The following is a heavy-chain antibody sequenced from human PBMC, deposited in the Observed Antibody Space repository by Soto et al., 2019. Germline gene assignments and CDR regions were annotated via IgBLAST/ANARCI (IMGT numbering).Heavy chain of an antibody. J-gene: IGHJ4*02. CDR3: ARDLVAGDH. D-gene: IGHD2-2*01. CDR2: INPASAST. Sequence: QVQLVQSGAEVKKPGASVKVSCRTSGYTFKHYYIHWVRQAPGQGLEWLGIINPASASTNYAQEFQDRVTLTMDTSTTTVYMELSGLRAEDTAIFYCARDLVAGDHWGQGTLVTVSS. V-gene: IGHV1-46*02. CDR1: GYTFKHYY.